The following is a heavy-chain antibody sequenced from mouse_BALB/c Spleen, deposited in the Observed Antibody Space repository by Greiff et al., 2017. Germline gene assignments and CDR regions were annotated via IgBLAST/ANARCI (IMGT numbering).Heavy chain of an antibody. J-gene: IGHJ4*01. CDR1: GFSLTSYG. CDR3: ANLYGSSSYYYAMDY. CDR2: IWRGGST. D-gene: IGHD1-1*01. Sequence: VKLQESGPSLVQPSQSLSITCTVSGFSLTSYGVHWVRQSPGKGLEWLGVIWRGGSTDYNAAFMSRLSITKDNSKSQVFFKMNSLQADDTAIYYCANLYGSSSYYYAMDYCGQGTSVTVSS. V-gene: IGHV2-5-1*01.